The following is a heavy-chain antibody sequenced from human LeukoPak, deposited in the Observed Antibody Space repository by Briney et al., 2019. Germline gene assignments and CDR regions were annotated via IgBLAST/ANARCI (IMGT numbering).Heavy chain of an antibody. CDR3: ARSGRGSYPTVFDY. V-gene: IGHV4-59*08. CDR1: GGSINSYY. D-gene: IGHD1-26*01. CDR2: IHYSGST. J-gene: IGHJ4*02. Sequence: KTSETLSLTCTVSGGSINSYYRSWIRQPPGKGLEWIGYIHYSGSTNYSPSLKSRVTISVDTSKNQFSLKLTSVTVADTAMYYCARSGRGSYPTVFDYWGQGTLVNVSS.